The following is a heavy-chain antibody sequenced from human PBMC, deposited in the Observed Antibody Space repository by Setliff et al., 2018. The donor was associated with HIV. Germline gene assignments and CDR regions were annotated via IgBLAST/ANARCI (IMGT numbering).Heavy chain of an antibody. J-gene: IGHJ4*02. CDR1: GYSISSGFY. CDR2: IYHSGNT. CDR3: ARDLFGVAGSSDY. D-gene: IGHD3-3*01. Sequence: PSETLSLTCTVSGYSISSGFYWGWIRQPPGKGLEWIGSIYHSGNTYYIPSLQSRVTISVDTSKNQFSLKLSSVTAADAAVYYCARDLFGVAGSSDYWGQGTLVTVSS. V-gene: IGHV4-38-2*02.